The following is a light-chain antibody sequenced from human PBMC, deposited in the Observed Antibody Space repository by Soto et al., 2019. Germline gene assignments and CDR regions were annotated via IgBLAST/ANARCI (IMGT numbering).Light chain of an antibody. J-gene: IGLJ1*01. CDR2: GVT. CDR3: YSYTDRQSYL. CDR1: GSDIGAYNF. Sequence: QSALAQPPSASGSPGQSVTISCTGSGSDIGAYNFVSWYQQHPGKAPKLMIFGVTERPSGVPDRFSGSKSGNTASLTVSGLQADDEAVYYCYSYTDRQSYLFGTGTKLTVL. V-gene: IGLV2-8*01.